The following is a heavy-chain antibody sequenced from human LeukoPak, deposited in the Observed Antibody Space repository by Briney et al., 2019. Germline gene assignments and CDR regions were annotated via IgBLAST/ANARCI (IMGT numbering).Heavy chain of an antibody. Sequence: GASVKVSCKASGYTFTGYYMHWVRQAPGQGLEWMGWINPNSGGTNYAQKFQGRVTMTRDTSISTAYMELSRLRSDDTAVYYCAREGTYDILTGYYTYYYGMDVWGQGTTVTVSS. CDR2: INPNSGGT. D-gene: IGHD3-9*01. CDR3: AREGTYDILTGYYTYYYGMDV. CDR1: GYTFTGYY. J-gene: IGHJ6*02. V-gene: IGHV1-2*02.